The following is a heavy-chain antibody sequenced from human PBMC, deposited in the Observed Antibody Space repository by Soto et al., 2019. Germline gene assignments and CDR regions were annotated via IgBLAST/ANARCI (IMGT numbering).Heavy chain of an antibody. CDR2: ISSSGYTI. CDR1: GFIFSNSE. V-gene: IGHV3-48*03. Sequence: GGSLRLSCVVSGFIFSNSEMNWVRQAPGKGLEWVSYISSSGYTIHYADSVKGRFTISRDNAKNSLFLQMNSLRVDDTAIYYCARDSYYDSSGYYPRHNWFGPWGQGTLVTVSS. J-gene: IGHJ5*02. D-gene: IGHD3-22*01. CDR3: ARDSYYDSSGYYPRHNWFGP.